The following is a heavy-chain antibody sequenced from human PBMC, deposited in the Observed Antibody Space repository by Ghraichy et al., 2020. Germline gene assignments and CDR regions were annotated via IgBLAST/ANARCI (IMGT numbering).Heavy chain of an antibody. D-gene: IGHD5/OR15-5a*01. CDR1: GGSVSSTGSY. J-gene: IGHJ3*01. CDR2: FYYTGST. V-gene: IGHV4-31*03. Sequence: SETLSLTCTVSGGSVSSTGSYWSWIRQHPGKGLEWIAYFYYTGSTYYNPSLKSRITISVDTSDNQFSLKLSSVTAADTAKYYCARDLDVSLGAFEGWGQGTMVTVSA. CDR3: ARDLDVSLGAFEG.